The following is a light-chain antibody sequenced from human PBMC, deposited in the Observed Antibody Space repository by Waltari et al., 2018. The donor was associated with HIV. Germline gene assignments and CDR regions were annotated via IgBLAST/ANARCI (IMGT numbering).Light chain of an antibody. V-gene: IGKV1-33*01. CDR1: QDITNY. J-gene: IGKJ4*01. Sequence: DIQMTQSPSSLSASVGDRVTITCQESQDITNYLNWYQQKPGKAPKLLIYAASNLETGVPSRFSGSGSGTDFTFTISSLQPEDIATYHCQQYDNLPLTFGGGTKVEIK. CDR2: AAS. CDR3: QQYDNLPLT.